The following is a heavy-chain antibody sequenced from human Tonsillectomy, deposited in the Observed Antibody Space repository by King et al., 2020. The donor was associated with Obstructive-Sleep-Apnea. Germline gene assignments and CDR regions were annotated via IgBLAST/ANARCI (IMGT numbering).Heavy chain of an antibody. D-gene: IGHD4-11*01. CDR2: TYSSGET. Sequence: QLVQSGGGLVQPGGSLRLSCAASGFSVSTNYMSWVRQAPGKGLEWVSLTYSSGETYYANSVKGRFTISRDISKNTVYLQLNSFTVDDTAVYYCARVYTHSVIWHKKFDPWGQGTLVTVSS. CDR1: GFSVSTNY. J-gene: IGHJ5*02. CDR3: ARVYTHSVIWHKKFDP. V-gene: IGHV3-66*01.